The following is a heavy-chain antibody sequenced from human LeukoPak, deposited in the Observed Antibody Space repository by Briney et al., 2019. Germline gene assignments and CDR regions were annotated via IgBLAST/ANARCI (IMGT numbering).Heavy chain of an antibody. V-gene: IGHV3-23*01. CDR2: ISGGDNNT. J-gene: IGHJ5*02. CDR1: GFTFNSYA. CDR3: AKRYYDFWNGSIA. Sequence: GGSLRHSCAASGFTFNSYAMSWVRQAPGKGLEWVSTISGGDNNTYYADSVKGRSTISRDNSKNTLYLQMNSLRAEDTAVYYCAKRYYDFWNGSIAWGQGTLVTVSS. D-gene: IGHD3-3*01.